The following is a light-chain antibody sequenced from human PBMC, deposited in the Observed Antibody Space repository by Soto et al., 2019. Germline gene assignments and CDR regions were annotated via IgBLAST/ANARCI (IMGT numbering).Light chain of an antibody. V-gene: IGKV3-20*01. CDR1: QSVSSY. Sequence: PGDRVTLSCRASQSVSSYLAWYQQKPGQAPRLLIYGASNRATGIPDRFSGSGSGTDFTLTISRLEPEDFAVYYCQQYGSSGTFGQGTKVDIK. J-gene: IGKJ1*01. CDR3: QQYGSSGT. CDR2: GAS.